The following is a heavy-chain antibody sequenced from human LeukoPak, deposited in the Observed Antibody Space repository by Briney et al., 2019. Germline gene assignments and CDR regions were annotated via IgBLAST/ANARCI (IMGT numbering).Heavy chain of an antibody. Sequence: SETLSLTCAVYGGYFSGYYWSWIRQPPGKGLEWIGEINHSGSTNYNPSLKSRVTISVDTSKNQFSLKLSSVTAADTAVYYCARRSKRYLDWLSGRNAFDIWGQGTMVTVSS. CDR3: ARRSKRYLDWLSGRNAFDI. CDR2: INHSGST. D-gene: IGHD3-9*01. CDR1: GGYFSGYY. J-gene: IGHJ3*02. V-gene: IGHV4-34*01.